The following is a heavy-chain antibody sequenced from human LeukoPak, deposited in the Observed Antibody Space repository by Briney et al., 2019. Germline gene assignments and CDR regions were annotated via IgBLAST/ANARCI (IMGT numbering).Heavy chain of an antibody. CDR3: ARGNAPIAAAGTRGWFDP. V-gene: IGHV3-64*01. J-gene: IGHJ5*02. CDR2: ISSNGGST. CDR1: GFTFSSYA. D-gene: IGHD6-13*01. Sequence: GGSLRLSCAASGFTFSSYAMRWVRQAPGKGLEYVSAISSNGGSTYYANSVKGRFTISRDNSKNTLYLQMGSLRAEDMAVYYCARGNAPIAAAGTRGWFDPWGQGTLVTVSS.